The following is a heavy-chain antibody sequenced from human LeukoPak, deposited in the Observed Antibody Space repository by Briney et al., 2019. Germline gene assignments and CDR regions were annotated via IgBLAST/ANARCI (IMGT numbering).Heavy chain of an antibody. J-gene: IGHJ4*02. CDR3: ARDRGTTVVTGIDY. Sequence: PGGSLRLSCAASGFTFSSYAMHWVRQAPGKGLEWVAAISYDGSNKYYADSVKGRFTISRDNSKNTLYLQMNSLRAEDTAVYYCARDRGTTVVTGIDYWGQGTLVTVSS. CDR1: GFTFSSYA. CDR2: ISYDGSNK. V-gene: IGHV3-30-3*01. D-gene: IGHD4-23*01.